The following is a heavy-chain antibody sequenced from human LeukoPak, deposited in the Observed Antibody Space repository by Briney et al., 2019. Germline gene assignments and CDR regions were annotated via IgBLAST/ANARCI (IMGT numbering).Heavy chain of an antibody. CDR2: ISPYNGST. Sequence: ASVKVSFKASGYDFTSVGITWARRAPGQGLEWMGWISPYNGSTRYAQKFQGRVAMTTDTSTTTAYMELRGLRFNDTAVYYCARAGPGSGWYFDYWGQGTLVTVSS. CDR3: ARAGPGSGWYFDY. J-gene: IGHJ4*02. V-gene: IGHV1-18*01. CDR1: GYDFTSVG. D-gene: IGHD6-19*01.